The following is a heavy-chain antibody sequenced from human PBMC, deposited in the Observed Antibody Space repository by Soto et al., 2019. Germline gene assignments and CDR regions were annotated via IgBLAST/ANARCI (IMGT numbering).Heavy chain of an antibody. CDR3: ARDLTLTTVTRPIDY. J-gene: IGHJ4*02. CDR1: GYTFTSYG. V-gene: IGHV1-18*01. CDR2: ISAYSGDT. Sequence: GASVKVSCKASGYTFTSYGISWVRQTPGQGLEWMGWISAYSGDTNYAQKFQGRVTVTTDTSTSTAYMELRSLRSDDTAVYYCARDLTLTTVTRPIDYFGQGTLVTVSS. D-gene: IGHD4-17*01.